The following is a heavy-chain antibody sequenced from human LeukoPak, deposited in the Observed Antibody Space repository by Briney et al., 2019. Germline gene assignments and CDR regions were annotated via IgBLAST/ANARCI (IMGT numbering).Heavy chain of an antibody. D-gene: IGHD3-22*01. CDR3: ASILSGYSRWYNWFDP. CDR2: INHSGST. V-gene: IGHV4-34*01. Sequence: SETLSLTCAVYGGSFSGYYWSWIRQPPGKGLEWIGEINHSGSTNYNPSLKSRVTISVDTSKNQFSLKLSSVTAADTAVYYCASILSGYSRWYNWFDPWGQGTLVTVSS. CDR1: GGSFSGYY. J-gene: IGHJ5*02.